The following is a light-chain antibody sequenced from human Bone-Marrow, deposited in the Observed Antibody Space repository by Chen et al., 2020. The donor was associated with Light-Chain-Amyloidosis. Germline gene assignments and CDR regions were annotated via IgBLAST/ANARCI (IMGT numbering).Light chain of an antibody. CDR3: QSAVSSRPYEVI. V-gene: IGLV3-25*03. J-gene: IGLJ2*01. CDR2: RDT. Sequence: SYELTQPPSVSVSPGQTARITCSGDDLPTRYAYWYQQKPGLAPVLVIHRDTERPSGISEQFSGSSSVTTATLSISGVQAEDVASYHYQSAVSSRPYEVIFGGGSKLTVL. CDR1: DLPTRY.